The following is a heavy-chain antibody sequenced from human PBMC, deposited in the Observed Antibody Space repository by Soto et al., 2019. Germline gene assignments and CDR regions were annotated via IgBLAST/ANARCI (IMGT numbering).Heavy chain of an antibody. CDR3: ARNLRYYYAGAAYYQYDAFDV. V-gene: IGHV4-59*01. CDR1: NGSISNYY. D-gene: IGHD3-22*01. Sequence: PSETLSLTCTVSNGSISNYYWSWIRQPPGKGLEWIGYIYYSGSINYNPSLKSRVTISVATSKNQFSLKLTSVTAADTAVYYCARNLRYYYAGAAYYQYDAFDVWGQGTVLTVSS. CDR2: IYYSGSI. J-gene: IGHJ3*01.